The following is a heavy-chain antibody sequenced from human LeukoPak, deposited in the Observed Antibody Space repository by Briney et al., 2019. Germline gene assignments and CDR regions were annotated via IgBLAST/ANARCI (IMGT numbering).Heavy chain of an antibody. CDR2: IIPIFGTA. Sequence: SVKVSCKASGGTFSSYAISWVRQAPGQGLEWMGRIIPIFGTANYAQKFQGRVTITTDESTSTAYMELSSLRSEDTAVYYCARDRCSGGSCYSGVFDYWGQGTLVTVSS. J-gene: IGHJ4*02. CDR1: GGTFSSYA. CDR3: ARDRCSGGSCYSGVFDY. V-gene: IGHV1-69*05. D-gene: IGHD2-15*01.